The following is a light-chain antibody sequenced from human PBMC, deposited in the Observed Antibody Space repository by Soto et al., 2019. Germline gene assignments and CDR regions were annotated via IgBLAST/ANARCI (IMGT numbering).Light chain of an antibody. J-gene: IGKJ1*01. CDR1: QSVSSY. CDR2: DAS. V-gene: IGKV3-11*01. CDR3: QQRSYWWT. Sequence: EIVLTQSPATLSLSPGERATLSCRASQSVSSYLAWYQQKPGQAPRLLIYDASNRATGIPARFSGSGSGTDFTLTISSLEPEDFAVYYCQQRSYWWTFGQGPKVEIK.